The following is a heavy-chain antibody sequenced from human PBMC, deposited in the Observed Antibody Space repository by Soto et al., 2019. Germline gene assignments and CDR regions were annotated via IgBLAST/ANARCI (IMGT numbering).Heavy chain of an antibody. J-gene: IGHJ5*02. CDR1: GFTFTSYG. D-gene: IGHD3-10*01. CDR2: ISYDGGLQ. V-gene: IGHV3-30*13. Sequence: QAHLVESGGGVVQPGRSLRLSCAASGFTFTSYGMHWVRQAPGTRLEWVAVISYDGGLQHYADSVKGRFTISRDNSKNWVLLKMKRLGAGATAGYYWVSERGYAHASFPSPWARGTRVSVPS. CDR3: VSERGYAHASFPSP.